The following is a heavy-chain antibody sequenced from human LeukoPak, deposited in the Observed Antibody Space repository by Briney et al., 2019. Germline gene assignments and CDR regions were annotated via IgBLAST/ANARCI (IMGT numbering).Heavy chain of an antibody. CDR1: GGSISIGGYY. J-gene: IGHJ4*02. CDR3: ARVDKGVDY. V-gene: IGHV4-31*03. D-gene: IGHD3/OR15-3a*01. CDR2: IYYSGDT. Sequence: SQTLSLTCTVSGGSISIGGYYWNWIRQHPGKGLEWMGYIYYSGDTYYNPSLKSRVTISVDTSKNQFSLKLSSVTAADTAVYYCARVDKGVDYWGQGTLVTVSS.